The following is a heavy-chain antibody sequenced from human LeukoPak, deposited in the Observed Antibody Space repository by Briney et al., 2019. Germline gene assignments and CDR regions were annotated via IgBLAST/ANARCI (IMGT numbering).Heavy chain of an antibody. CDR3: ARGDPPYCSSTSCYSRWFDP. CDR1: AGPITSSSHY. J-gene: IGHJ5*02. D-gene: IGHD2-2*01. CDR2: ISYSGST. Sequence: SETLSLTCTVSAGPITSSSHYWGWLHQPPGKGLEWIGSISYSGSTFYNPSLKSRVTISIDTSKNQFSLRLSSLTAADTAVHYCARGDPPYCSSTSCYSRWFDPWGQGTLVTVSS. V-gene: IGHV4-39*01.